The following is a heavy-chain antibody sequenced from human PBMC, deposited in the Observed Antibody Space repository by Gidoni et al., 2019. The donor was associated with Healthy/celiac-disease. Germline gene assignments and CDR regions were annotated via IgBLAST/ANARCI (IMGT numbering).Heavy chain of an antibody. CDR1: GFTFSRYA. CDR3: ARDTRSSTSDYYYYYYMDV. CDR2: ISYDGSNK. V-gene: IGHV3-30-3*01. J-gene: IGHJ6*03. D-gene: IGHD2-2*01. Sequence: QVQLVESGGGVVKPGRSLGLSCAAPGFTFSRYAMPWVRQAPGKGLEWVAVISYDGSNKYYADSVKGRFTISRDNSKNTLYLQMNSLRAEDTAVYYCARDTRSSTSDYYYYYYMDVWGKGTTVTVSS.